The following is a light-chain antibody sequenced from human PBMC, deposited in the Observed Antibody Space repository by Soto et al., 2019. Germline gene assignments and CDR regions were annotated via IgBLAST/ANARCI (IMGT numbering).Light chain of an antibody. V-gene: IGKV1-5*03. Sequence: DMKMTQSPSTRSGSVGGRVTINCRARQTISISLACYQHNPGKAPQLLFSTASTFKSGIPSRFRGSGSRTEFTLTISSLLPDDFATYSCQHYNSHSEALGQGTNV. CDR2: TAS. CDR1: QTISIS. J-gene: IGKJ1*01. CDR3: QHYNSHSEA.